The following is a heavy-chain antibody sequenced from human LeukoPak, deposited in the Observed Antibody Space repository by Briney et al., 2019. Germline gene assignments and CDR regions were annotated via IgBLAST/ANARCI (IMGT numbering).Heavy chain of an antibody. CDR1: GYAFTSYG. D-gene: IGHD2-21*01. J-gene: IGHJ4*02. Sequence: ASVKVSCKASGYAFTSYGISWVRQAPGQGLEWMGWISGYNGNTNYAQKFQGRVTMTTDTSTSTAYMELRSLRSDDTAVYYCARVDVVVIYPLVWGQGTLVTVSS. CDR3: ARVDVVVIYPLV. V-gene: IGHV1-18*01. CDR2: ISGYNGNT.